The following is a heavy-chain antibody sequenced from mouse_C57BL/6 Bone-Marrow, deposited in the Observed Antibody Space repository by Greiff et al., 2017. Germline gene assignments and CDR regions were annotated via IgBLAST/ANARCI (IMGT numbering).Heavy chain of an antibody. CDR3: AINDDGYPWFAY. CDR1: GYTFTSYW. J-gene: IGHJ3*01. CDR2: IDPSDSET. D-gene: IGHD2-3*01. Sequence: VKLQQPGAELVRPGSSVKLSCKASGYTFTSYWMNWVKQRPIQGLEWIGNIDPSDSETHYNQKFKDKATLTVDKSSSTAYMQLRSLTSEDSAVDYCAINDDGYPWFAYWGQGTLVTGSA. V-gene: IGHV1-52*01.